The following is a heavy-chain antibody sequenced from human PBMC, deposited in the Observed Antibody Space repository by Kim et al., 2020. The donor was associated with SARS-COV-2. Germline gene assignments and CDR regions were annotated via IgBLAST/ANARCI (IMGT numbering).Heavy chain of an antibody. CDR2: IRADGRVI. CDR1: GFTFSIYS. J-gene: IGHJ3*02. D-gene: IGHD4-4*01. Sequence: GGSLRLSCATSGFTFSIYSMNWVRQAPGKGLEWVSYIRADGRVIFYADSVKGRFTISRDDAKNSLFLQMDYLRVDDTAQYYCARGLQYSFGMLGQGTMVT. CDR3: ARGLQYSFGM. V-gene: IGHV3-48*04.